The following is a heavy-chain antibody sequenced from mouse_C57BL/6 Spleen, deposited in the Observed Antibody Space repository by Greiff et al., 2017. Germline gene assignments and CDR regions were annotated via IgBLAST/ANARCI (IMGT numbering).Heavy chain of an antibody. J-gene: IGHJ3*01. V-gene: IGHV1-80*01. CDR3: ARSGSNYEKAWFAY. CDR2: IYPGDGDT. CDR1: GYAFSSYW. Sequence: QVQLQQSGAELVKPGASVKISCKASGYAFSSYWMNWVKQRPGKGLEWIGQIYPGDGDTNYNGKFKGKATLTADKSSSTAYMQRSSLTSEDSAVYFCARSGSNYEKAWFAYWGQGTLVTVSA. D-gene: IGHD2-5*01.